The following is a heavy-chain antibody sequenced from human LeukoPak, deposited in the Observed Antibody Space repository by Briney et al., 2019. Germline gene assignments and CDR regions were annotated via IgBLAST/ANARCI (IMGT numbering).Heavy chain of an antibody. J-gene: IGHJ4*02. CDR2: ITGSGDTT. D-gene: IGHD3-9*01. CDR3: AKWGDYDILTGYYVPDF. Sequence: PGASLRLSCVASGFIFRNYAMSWVRQAPGKGLEWVSAITGSGDTTYYADSVKGRFTISRDNSKNTLYVEMNILRAEDTAVYYCAKWGDYDILTGYYVPDFWGQGTLVTVSS. CDR1: GFIFRNYA. V-gene: IGHV3-23*01.